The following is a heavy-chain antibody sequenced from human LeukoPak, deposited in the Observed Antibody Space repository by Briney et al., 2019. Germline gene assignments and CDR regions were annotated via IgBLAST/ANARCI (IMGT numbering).Heavy chain of an antibody. CDR2: IDWDDDK. D-gene: IGHD2-2*01. CDR1: GFSLSTSGMR. Sequence: SGPALVKPTPTLTLTCTFSGFSLSTSGMRASWIRQPPGKALEWLARIDWDDDKFYSTSLKTRLTISKDTSKNQVVLTMTNMDPVDTATYYCARQYEGGAFDIWGQGTMVTVSS. CDR3: ARQYEGGAFDI. V-gene: IGHV2-70*04. J-gene: IGHJ3*02.